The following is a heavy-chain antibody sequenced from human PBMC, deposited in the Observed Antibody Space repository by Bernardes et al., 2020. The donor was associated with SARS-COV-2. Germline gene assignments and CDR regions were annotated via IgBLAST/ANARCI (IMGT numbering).Heavy chain of an antibody. CDR1: GFMLSSHA. Sequence: GGSLRLSSVVSGFMLSSHAMNWVRQAPGKGLECVSSISSRTSYVFYADSVKGRFTISRDSAKNSLFLQMNNLRAEDTAVYYCAKEGCASPSCADFWGQGAVVRVSS. D-gene: IGHD2-15*01. CDR2: ISSRTSYV. J-gene: IGHJ4*02. CDR3: AKEGCASPSCADF. V-gene: IGHV3-21*01.